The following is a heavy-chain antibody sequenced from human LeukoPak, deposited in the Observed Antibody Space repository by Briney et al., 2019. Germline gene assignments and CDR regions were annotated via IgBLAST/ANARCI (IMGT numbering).Heavy chain of an antibody. CDR2: INQGGKKR. J-gene: IGHJ4*02. CDR1: GFIFSDYW. V-gene: IGHV3-7*01. CDR3: AKGPLRGTAAAIDY. D-gene: IGHD2-2*01. Sequence: GGSLRLSCVGSGFIFSDYWMSWVRQAPGKGLEWVANINQGGKKRNYVDSMKGRFTISRDISTDTLWLQMDSLRTEDTAVYYCAKGPLRGTAAAIDYRGQGTLVTVSS.